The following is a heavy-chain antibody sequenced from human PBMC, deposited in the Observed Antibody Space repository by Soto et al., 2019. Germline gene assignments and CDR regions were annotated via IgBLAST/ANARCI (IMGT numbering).Heavy chain of an antibody. CDR2: ISNNGDTA. CDR1: GFTFSAYA. V-gene: IGHV3-23*01. CDR3: AKSRVFIGAIVTLLDS. J-gene: IGHJ4*02. Sequence: GTLRLSCATSGFTFSAYAMVWVRQAAEKCLEWVASISNNGDTAYYADSVKGRFTISRGNSENTLYLQMNGLRADDTALYFCAKSRVFIGAIVTLLDSWGQGTQVTVSS. D-gene: IGHD3-16*02.